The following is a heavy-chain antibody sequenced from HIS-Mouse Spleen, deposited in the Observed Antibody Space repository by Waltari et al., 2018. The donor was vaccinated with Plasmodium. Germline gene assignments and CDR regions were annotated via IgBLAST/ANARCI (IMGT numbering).Heavy chain of an antibody. CDR3: ARDRITGTSYFDY. V-gene: IGHV4-39*07. CDR2: IYYSGST. D-gene: IGHD1-7*01. J-gene: IGHJ4*02. CDR1: SISSSSYY. Sequence: SISSSSYYWGWIRQPPGKGLEWIGSIYYSGSTDYNPAIKSRVTISVDTSKNQFSLKLSSVTAADTAVYYCARDRITGTSYFDYWGQGTLVTVSS.